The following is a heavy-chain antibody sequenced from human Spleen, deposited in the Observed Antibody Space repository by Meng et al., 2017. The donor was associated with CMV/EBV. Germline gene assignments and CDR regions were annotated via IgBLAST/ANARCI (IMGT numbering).Heavy chain of an antibody. CDR3: AKDLRLNDYKSSYYYHYGMDV. J-gene: IGHJ6*02. Sequence: GESLKISCAASGFTFSSYAMHWVRQAPGKGLEWVTVISYDGSNKYYAESVKGRFTISRDNSKNTLYLQMNSLRAEDTAVYYCAKDLRLNDYKSSYYYHYGMDVWGQGTTVTVSS. V-gene: IGHV3-30-3*01. D-gene: IGHD4-11*01. CDR1: GFTFSSYA. CDR2: ISYDGSNK.